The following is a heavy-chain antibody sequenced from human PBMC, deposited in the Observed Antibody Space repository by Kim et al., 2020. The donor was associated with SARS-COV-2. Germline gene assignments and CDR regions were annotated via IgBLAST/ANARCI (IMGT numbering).Heavy chain of an antibody. D-gene: IGHD3-22*01. CDR1: GYSLSELS. Sequence: ASVKVSCKVSGYSLSELSMHWVRQAPGKGLEWMGEFDPEEDQIIYAQKFQGRVTMTEDSSTDTAYLVLRSLRSDDTAVYYCATDRTSGYYTYWGQGTLVT. J-gene: IGHJ4*02. CDR3: ATDRTSGYYTY. V-gene: IGHV1-24*01. CDR2: FDPEEDQI.